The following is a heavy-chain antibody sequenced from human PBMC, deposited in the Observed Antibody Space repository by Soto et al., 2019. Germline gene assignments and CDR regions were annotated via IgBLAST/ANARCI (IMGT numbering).Heavy chain of an antibody. Sequence: GGSLRLSCASSGFTFSSYWMIWVRQAPGKGLEWVANIKQDGSEKYYVDSVKGRFTISRDNAKNSLYLQMNSLRAEDTAVYYCARDKYSSSHGYYYYYGMDVWGQGTTVTVSS. D-gene: IGHD6-6*01. CDR2: IKQDGSEK. CDR3: ARDKYSSSHGYYYYYGMDV. CDR1: GFTFSSYW. J-gene: IGHJ6*02. V-gene: IGHV3-7*05.